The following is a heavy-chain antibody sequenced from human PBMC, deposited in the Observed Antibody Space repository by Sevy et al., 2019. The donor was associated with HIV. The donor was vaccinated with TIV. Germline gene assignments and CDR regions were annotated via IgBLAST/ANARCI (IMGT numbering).Heavy chain of an antibody. J-gene: IGHJ3*02. D-gene: IGHD3-22*01. CDR3: AGGRYDSSGSFDAFDI. CDR2: IYGSGGAT. CDR1: GFTFITYA. V-gene: IGHV3-23*01. Sequence: GGSLRLSCKPSGFTFITYAMNWVRQAPGKGLEWVSTIYGSGGATYYADSVKGRFTISRDNSKNMLYLQMNSLRTEDSAVYYCAGGRYDSSGSFDAFDIWGQGTMVTVSS.